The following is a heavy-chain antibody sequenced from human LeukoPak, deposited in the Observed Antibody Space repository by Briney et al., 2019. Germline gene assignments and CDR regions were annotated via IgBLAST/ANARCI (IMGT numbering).Heavy chain of an antibody. V-gene: IGHV1-69*04. J-gene: IGHJ4*02. CDR3: ARDPSSTVVMGYYFDY. CDR2: IIPIFGIA. D-gene: IGHD4-23*01. Sequence: ASVKVSCKASGGTFSSYAISWVRQAPGQGLEWMGRIIPIFGIANYAQKFQGRVTITADKSTSTAYMELSSLRSEDTAVYYCARDPSSTVVMGYYFDYWGQGTLVTVSS. CDR1: GGTFSSYA.